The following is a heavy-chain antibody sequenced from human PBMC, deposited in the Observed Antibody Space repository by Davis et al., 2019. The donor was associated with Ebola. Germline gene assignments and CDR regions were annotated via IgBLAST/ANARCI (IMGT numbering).Heavy chain of an antibody. J-gene: IGHJ5*02. V-gene: IGHV4-38-2*02. CDR1: GYSINRGFT. CDR2: IYHSGTT. Sequence: MPGGSLRLSCTVSGYSINRGFTWGWIRQPPGKGLEWIGSIYHSGTTFYNPSLRSRLTISIDTSTNQFSLKLNSATAADTAVYRCARQGIPLGDGWFDPWSQGTLVTVSS. CDR3: ARQGIPLGDGWFDP. D-gene: IGHD3-10*01.